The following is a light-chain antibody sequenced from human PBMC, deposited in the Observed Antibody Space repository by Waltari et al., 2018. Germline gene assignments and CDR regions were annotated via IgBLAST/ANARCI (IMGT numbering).Light chain of an antibody. CDR3: CSFAGSYTWV. J-gene: IGLJ3*02. CDR1: SSYVGGYKH. V-gene: IGLV2-11*01. Sequence: QSALTQPRSVSGSPGQSVTISCTGTSSYVGGYKHVSWYQQQPGEAPKLIFYDVTKRPSGVPDRFSGSKSGNTASLTISGLQAEDEADYYCCSFAGSYTWVLGGGTKVTVL. CDR2: DVT.